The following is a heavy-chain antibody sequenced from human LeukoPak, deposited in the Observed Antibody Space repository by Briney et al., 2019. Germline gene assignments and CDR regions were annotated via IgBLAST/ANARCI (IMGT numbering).Heavy chain of an antibody. V-gene: IGHV4-38-2*02. Sequence: SETPSLTCAVSGYSISSGYYWGWIRPPPGKGLEWIGSIYHSGSTYYNPSLKSRVTISVDTSKNQFSLKLSSVTAADTAVYYCARDKKSVSSSWYYYGMDVWGKGTTVTVSS. D-gene: IGHD6-13*01. CDR3: ARDKKSVSSSWYYYGMDV. CDR2: IYHSGST. CDR1: GYSISSGYY. J-gene: IGHJ6*04.